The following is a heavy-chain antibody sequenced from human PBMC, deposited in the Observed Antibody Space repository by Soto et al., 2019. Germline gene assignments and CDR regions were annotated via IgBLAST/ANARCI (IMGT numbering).Heavy chain of an antibody. V-gene: IGHV1-69*12. CDR1: GGTFSSYA. J-gene: IGHJ6*02. Sequence: QVQLVQSGAEVKKPGSSVKVSCKASGGTFSSYAISWVRQAPGQGLEWMGGIIPIFGTANYAQKFQGRVTITAYESTSTAYMEMSSLRSEDTAVYYCARDRGRWVGATLWYYYYGMDVWGQGTTVTVSS. CDR3: ARDRGRWVGATLWYYYYGMDV. CDR2: IIPIFGTA. D-gene: IGHD1-26*01.